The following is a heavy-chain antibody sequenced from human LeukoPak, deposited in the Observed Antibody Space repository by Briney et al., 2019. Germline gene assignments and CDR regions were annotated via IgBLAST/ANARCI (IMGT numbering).Heavy chain of an antibody. V-gene: IGHV1-18*01. D-gene: IGHD3-22*01. CDR2: ISAYNGNT. Sequence: ASVKVSCKASGYTFTSYGISWVRQAPGQGLEWMGWISAYNGNTNYAQKLQGRVTMTTDTSTSTAYMELRSLRSDDTAVYYCARRPLGYDSSGYLYWHFDLWGRGTLVTVSS. CDR1: GYTFTSYG. J-gene: IGHJ2*01. CDR3: ARRPLGYDSSGYLYWHFDL.